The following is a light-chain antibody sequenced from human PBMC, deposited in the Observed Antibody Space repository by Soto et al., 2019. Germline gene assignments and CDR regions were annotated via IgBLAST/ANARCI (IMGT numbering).Light chain of an antibody. J-gene: IGKJ2*01. CDR2: KAS. CDR1: QSISSW. CDR3: QQYNSYSPEYT. Sequence: DIQMTQSPSTLSASVGDRVTITCRASQSISSWLAWYQQKPGKAPKLLIYKASSLKSGVPSRFSGSGSGTEFTLTISSLQPDDFATYYCQQYNSYSPEYTFGQGTKLEIK. V-gene: IGKV1-5*03.